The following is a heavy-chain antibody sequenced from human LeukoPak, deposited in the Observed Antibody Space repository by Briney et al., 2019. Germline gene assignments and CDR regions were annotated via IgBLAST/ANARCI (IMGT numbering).Heavy chain of an antibody. CDR1: GYTFTSYY. Sequence: GASVKVSCKASGYTFTSYYIHWVRQAPGQGLEWMGWINPNGGGTKYVQKFQGRVTMTRDTSISTAYMELSRLRSDDTAVYYCARGEYSYGYDYWGQGTPVTVS. CDR2: INPNGGGT. CDR3: ARGEYSYGYDY. D-gene: IGHD5-18*01. J-gene: IGHJ4*02. V-gene: IGHV1-2*02.